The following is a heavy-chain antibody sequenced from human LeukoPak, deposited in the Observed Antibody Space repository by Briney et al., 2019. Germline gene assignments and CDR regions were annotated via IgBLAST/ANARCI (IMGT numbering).Heavy chain of an antibody. Sequence: GGSLRLSCAASGFTFSSYWMSWVRQAPGKGLEWVANIKQDGSEKYYVDSVKGRFTISRDNAKNSLYLQMNSLRAEDTAVYYCARTVVTAMGCFDYRGQGTLVTVSS. V-gene: IGHV3-7*01. J-gene: IGHJ4*02. CDR2: IKQDGSEK. CDR3: ARTVVTAMGCFDY. CDR1: GFTFSSYW. D-gene: IGHD2-21*02.